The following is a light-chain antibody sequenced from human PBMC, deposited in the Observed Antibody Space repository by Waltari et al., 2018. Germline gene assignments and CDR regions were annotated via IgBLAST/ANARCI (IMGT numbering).Light chain of an antibody. CDR3: QQYYAFPRT. Sequence: AIRVTQSPSSLSASTGDRVTITCRASQDIRTNLGWYQQKPGKAPKLLLYAVSIFQSGVPSRFSGSGSGTDFALHIQNLQSEDFATYYCQQYYAFPRTFGQGTRVEV. CDR1: QDIRTN. J-gene: IGKJ1*01. CDR2: AVS. V-gene: IGKV1-8*01.